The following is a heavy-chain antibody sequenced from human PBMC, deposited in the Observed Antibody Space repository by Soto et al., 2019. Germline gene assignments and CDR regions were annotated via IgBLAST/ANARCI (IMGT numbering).Heavy chain of an antibody. Sequence: QVQLVQSGTEVKKPGASVKVSCKTSGYTFINFGIGWVRQAPGQGLEWMGWISPFNGHTHYAQKFQGRVSLTTDTSTSTAFLELRSLTYDDTAVYYCAREPPRATAGLNYFAPRGQGTLVTVSS. V-gene: IGHV1-18*01. CDR3: AREPPRATAGLNYFAP. J-gene: IGHJ5*02. CDR2: ISPFNGHT. CDR1: GYTFINFG. D-gene: IGHD6-13*01.